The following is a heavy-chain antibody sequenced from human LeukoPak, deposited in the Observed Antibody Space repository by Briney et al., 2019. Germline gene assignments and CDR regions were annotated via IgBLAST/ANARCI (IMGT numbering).Heavy chain of an antibody. CDR1: GYTFTGYY. Sequence: ASVKVSCKASGYTFTGYYLHWVRQAPGQGLEWMGWINPKSGGTNYAQKFQGRVTVTRDTSIDTAYMELSRLRSDDTAVYYCARVPNSMLVVDITGGPGGPFDYWGQGTLVTVSS. CDR2: INPKSGGT. CDR3: ARVPNSMLVVDITGGPGGPFDY. J-gene: IGHJ4*02. V-gene: IGHV1-2*02. D-gene: IGHD3-22*01.